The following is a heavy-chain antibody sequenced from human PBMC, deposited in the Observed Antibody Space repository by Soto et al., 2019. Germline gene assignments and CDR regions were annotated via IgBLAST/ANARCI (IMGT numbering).Heavy chain of an antibody. CDR1: GYTFTSYG. CDR3: ARDLYDFWSGSPDY. V-gene: IGHV1-18*01. J-gene: IGHJ4*02. CDR2: ISAYNGNT. Sequence: ASVKVSCKASGYTFTSYGISWVQQAPGQGLEWMGWISAYNGNTNYAQKLQGRVTMTTDTSTSTAYMELRSLRSDDTAVYYCARDLYDFWSGSPDYWGQGTLVTVSS. D-gene: IGHD3-3*01.